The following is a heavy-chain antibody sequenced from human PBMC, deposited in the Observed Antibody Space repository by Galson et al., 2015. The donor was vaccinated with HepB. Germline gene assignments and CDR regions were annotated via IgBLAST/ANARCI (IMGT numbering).Heavy chain of an antibody. CDR1: GDSVSSSNW. Sequence: ETLSLTCAVSGDSVSSSNWWTWVRQPPGKALEWIGEIYHDGTTIYKPSLKSRVTISVEKSKNQFSLNLRSVTAADTAVYYCARGTDGDYGYWGQGTLVTVSS. V-gene: IGHV4-4*02. D-gene: IGHD4-17*01. CDR3: ARGTDGDYGY. CDR2: IYHDGTT. J-gene: IGHJ4*02.